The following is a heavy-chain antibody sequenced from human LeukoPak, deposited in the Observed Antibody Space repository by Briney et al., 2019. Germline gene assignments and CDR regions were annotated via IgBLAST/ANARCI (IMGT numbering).Heavy chain of an antibody. CDR1: GCSISTNSYY. CDR3: ARQGWGSSSYMEEFDY. D-gene: IGHD6-13*01. CDR2: IYYSGST. V-gene: IGHV4-39*01. J-gene: IGHJ4*02. Sequence: SETLSLTCTVSGCSISTNSYYWGWIRQPPGKGLEWIGSIYYSGSTYYNPSLKSRVTISVDTSKIQFSLKLSSVTAADTAVYYCARQGWGSSSYMEEFDYWGQGTLVTVSS.